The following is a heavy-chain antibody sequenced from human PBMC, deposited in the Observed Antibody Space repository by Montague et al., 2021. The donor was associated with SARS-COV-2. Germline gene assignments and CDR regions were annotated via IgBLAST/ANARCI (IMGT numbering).Heavy chain of an antibody. Sequence: SETLSLTCAVYGGSFSVYYWSWLRQSPRSGLEWIAETNHSGTANYNPSLKSRVSISVDTSKNQFTLKLTSVTAADTAMYYCAKEREVVRAARTLVAFDLWGQRTMVTVSS. V-gene: IGHV4-34*01. J-gene: IGHJ3*01. CDR2: TNHSGTA. CDR1: GGSFSVYY. CDR3: AKEREVVRAARTLVAFDL. D-gene: IGHD2-2*01.